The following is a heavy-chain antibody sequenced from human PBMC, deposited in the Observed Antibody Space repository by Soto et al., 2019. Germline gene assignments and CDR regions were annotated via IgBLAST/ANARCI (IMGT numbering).Heavy chain of an antibody. Sequence: QVQLVQSGAEVKKPGSSVKVSCKASGGTFSSYAISWVRQAPGQGLEWMGGIIPIFGTANYAQKFQGRVTITADESTSRAYMELSSLRSEDMAVYYCARGSGYSSSWSDAFDIWGQGTMVTVSS. D-gene: IGHD6-13*01. CDR2: IIPIFGTA. CDR1: GGTFSSYA. V-gene: IGHV1-69*12. J-gene: IGHJ3*02. CDR3: ARGSGYSSSWSDAFDI.